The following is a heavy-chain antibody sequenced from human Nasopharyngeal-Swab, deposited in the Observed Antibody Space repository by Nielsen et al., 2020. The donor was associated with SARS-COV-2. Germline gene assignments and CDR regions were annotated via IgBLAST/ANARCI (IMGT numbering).Heavy chain of an antibody. Sequence: LSLTCTVSGGSISSGGYYWSWIRQHPGKGLEWIGYIYYSGSTYYNPSLKSRVTISVDTSKNQFSLKLSSVTAADTAVYYCARGHDYGDYATYDYWGQGTLVTVSS. CDR1: GGSISSGGYY. CDR2: IYYSGST. D-gene: IGHD4-17*01. CDR3: ARGHDYGDYATYDY. J-gene: IGHJ4*02. V-gene: IGHV4-31*03.